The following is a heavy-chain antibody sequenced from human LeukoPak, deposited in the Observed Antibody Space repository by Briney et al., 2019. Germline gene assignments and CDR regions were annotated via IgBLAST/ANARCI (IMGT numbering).Heavy chain of an antibody. CDR1: RGTFSSYA. CDR2: IIPIFGTA. J-gene: IGHJ5*02. D-gene: IGHD6-13*01. Sequence: GASVKVSCKASRGTFSSYAISWVRQAPGQGLEWMGGIIPIFGTANYAQKFQGRVTITADESTSTAYMELSSLRSEDTAVYYCARDQAAAGTSWFDPWGQGTLVTVSS. CDR3: ARDQAAAGTSWFDP. V-gene: IGHV1-69*13.